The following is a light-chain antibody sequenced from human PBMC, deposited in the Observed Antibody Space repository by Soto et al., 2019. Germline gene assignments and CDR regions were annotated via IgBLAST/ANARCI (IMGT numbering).Light chain of an antibody. CDR1: QSVGSS. J-gene: IGKJ1*01. V-gene: IGKV3-11*01. CDR3: QQYGTSPRK. CDR2: DAS. Sequence: EIVLTQSPATLSLSPGERATLSFMASQSVGSSLAWYQQKPGQAPRLLIYDASNRATGIPARFSGSGSGTDFTLTISSLEPEDFAVYFCQQYGTSPRKFGQGTKVDIK.